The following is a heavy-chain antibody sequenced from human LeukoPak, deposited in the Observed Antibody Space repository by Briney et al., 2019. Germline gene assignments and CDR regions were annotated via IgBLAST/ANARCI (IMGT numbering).Heavy chain of an antibody. CDR2: IYSGGST. Sequence: TGGSLRLSCAASGFTVRSSYMSWVRQAPGKGLEWVSVIYSGGSTYYADSVKGRFTISRDNSKNTLYLQMNSLRAEDTAVYYCARDTIVVRGVQYYYGMDVWGQGTTVTVSS. CDR3: ARDTIVVRGVQYYYGMDV. J-gene: IGHJ6*02. D-gene: IGHD3-10*01. V-gene: IGHV3-66*01. CDR1: GFTVRSSY.